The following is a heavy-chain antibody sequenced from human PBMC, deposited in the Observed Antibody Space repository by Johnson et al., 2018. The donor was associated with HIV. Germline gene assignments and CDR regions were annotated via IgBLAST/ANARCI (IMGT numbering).Heavy chain of an antibody. CDR2: ISYDGSNK. Sequence: QVQLVESVGGVVQPGRSLRLSCAASGFSFSNYAMHWVRQAPGKGLEWVAVISYDGSNKYYPNSLKGRFTISRDNSKNTLYLQMNSPRAEDTAVYYCARGITMIVVVKGDAFDIWGQGTMVTVSS. V-gene: IGHV3-30-3*01. J-gene: IGHJ3*02. CDR1: GFSFSNYA. D-gene: IGHD3-22*01. CDR3: ARGITMIVVVKGDAFDI.